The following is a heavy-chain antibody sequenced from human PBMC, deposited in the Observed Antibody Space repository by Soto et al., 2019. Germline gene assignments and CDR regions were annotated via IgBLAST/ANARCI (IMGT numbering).Heavy chain of an antibody. Sequence: TLSLTCTVSGGSISSGDYYWSWIRQPPGKGLEWIGYIYYSGSTYYNPSLKSRVTISVDTSKNQFSLKLSSVTAADTAVYYCARLGGYCSGGSCYSNYYYYYGMDVWGQGTTVTVSS. CDR3: ARLGGYCSGGSCYSNYYYYYGMDV. J-gene: IGHJ6*02. V-gene: IGHV4-30-4*01. D-gene: IGHD2-15*01. CDR1: GGSISSGDYY. CDR2: IYYSGST.